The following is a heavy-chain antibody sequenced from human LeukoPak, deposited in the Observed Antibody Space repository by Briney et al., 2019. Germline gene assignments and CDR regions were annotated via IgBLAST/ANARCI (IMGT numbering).Heavy chain of an antibody. J-gene: IGHJ4*02. CDR3: ASSGGVGATTFDY. Sequence: SVKVSCKASGGTFISYAISWVRQAPGQGLEWMGGIIPIFGTANYAQKFQGRVTITADESTSTAYMELSSLRSEDTAVYYCASSGGVGATTFDYWGQGTLVTVSS. D-gene: IGHD1-26*01. CDR2: IIPIFGTA. CDR1: GGTFISYA. V-gene: IGHV1-69*13.